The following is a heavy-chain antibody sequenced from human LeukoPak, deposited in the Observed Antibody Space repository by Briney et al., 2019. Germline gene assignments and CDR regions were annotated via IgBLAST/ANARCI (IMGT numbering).Heavy chain of an antibody. J-gene: IGHJ1*01. CDR1: GYTFTSYY. D-gene: IGHD2-21*02. CDR3: ARERFCGGDCYSPLNFQH. Sequence: VASVKVSCKASGYTFTSYYIHWVRQAPGQGLGWMGIINPSGGSTSYAQQFQGRVTMTGDTSTTTVYMELSSLRSEDTAVYFCARERFCGGDCYSPLNFQHWGQGTLVTVSS. V-gene: IGHV1-46*01. CDR2: INPSGGST.